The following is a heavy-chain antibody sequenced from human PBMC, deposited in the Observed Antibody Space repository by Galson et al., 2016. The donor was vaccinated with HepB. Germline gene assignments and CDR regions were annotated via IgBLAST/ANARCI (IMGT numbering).Heavy chain of an antibody. D-gene: IGHD3-3*02. Sequence: SVKVSCKASGYAFIGHYIHWVRQAPGQGLEWMGWTNPKSGDTNYAQKFQGRATMTTDTSINTAYMEVNTLMSDDTAVYYCARDSAAIYGFYFVSWGQGILVVVSS. CDR2: TNPKSGDT. V-gene: IGHV1-2*02. CDR1: GYAFIGHY. CDR3: ARDSAAIYGFYFVS. J-gene: IGHJ4*02.